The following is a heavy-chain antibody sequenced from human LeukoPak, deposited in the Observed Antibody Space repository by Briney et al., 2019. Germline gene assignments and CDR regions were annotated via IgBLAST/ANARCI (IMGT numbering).Heavy chain of an antibody. CDR3: ARDRISGQWLVTLDY. CDR2: IIPIFGTA. J-gene: IGHJ4*02. CDR1: GGTFSSYA. Sequence: ASVKVSCKASGGTFSSYAISWVRQAPGQGLEWMGGIIPIFGTANYAQKFQGRVTITTDESTSTAYMELSSLRTEDTAVYYCARDRISGQWLVTLDYWGQGTLVTVSS. V-gene: IGHV1-69*05. D-gene: IGHD6-19*01.